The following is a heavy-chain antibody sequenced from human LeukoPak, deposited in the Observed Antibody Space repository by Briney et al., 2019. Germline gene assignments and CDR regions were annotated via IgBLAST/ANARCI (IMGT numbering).Heavy chain of an antibody. CDR1: GFTFDDYA. D-gene: IGHD3-3*01. J-gene: IGHJ4*02. V-gene: IGHV3-9*03. CDR3: AKDNSHVLEYFDY. CDR2: ISWNSGSI. Sequence: PGGSLRLSCAAPGFTFDDYAMHWVRQAPGKGLEWVSGISWNSGSIGYADSVKGRFTISRDNAKNSLYLQMNSLRAEDMALYYCAKDNSHVLEYFDYWGQGTLVTVSS.